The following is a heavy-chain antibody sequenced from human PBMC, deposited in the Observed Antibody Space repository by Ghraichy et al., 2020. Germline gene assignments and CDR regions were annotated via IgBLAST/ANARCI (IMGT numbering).Heavy chain of an antibody. CDR3: ASDIPNWGLFVGFYDH. J-gene: IGHJ4*02. CDR2: TYYRSKWYN. CDR1: GDSVSSTTAT. D-gene: IGHD7-27*01. V-gene: IGHV6-1*01. Sequence: SQTLSLTCAISGDSVSSTTATWNWIRQSPSRGLDWPGRTYYRSKWYNDSAVFLRGRLTISPDTSKNQISLQLNSLTPDDTAVYYCASDIPNWGLFVGFYDHWDQGILVTVSS.